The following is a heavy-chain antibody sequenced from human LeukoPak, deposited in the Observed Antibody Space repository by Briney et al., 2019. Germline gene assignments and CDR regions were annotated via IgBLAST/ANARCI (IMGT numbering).Heavy chain of an antibody. J-gene: IGHJ5*02. CDR2: IIPIFGTA. D-gene: IGHD3-3*01. CDR3: AKLGELGVVRGWFDP. Sequence: ASVKVSCKASGGTFSSYAISWVRQAPGQGLEWMGGIIPIFGTANYAQKFQGRVTITADESTSTAYMELSSLRSEDTAVYYCAKLGELGVVRGWFDPWGQGTLVTVSS. V-gene: IGHV1-69*13. CDR1: GGTFSSYA.